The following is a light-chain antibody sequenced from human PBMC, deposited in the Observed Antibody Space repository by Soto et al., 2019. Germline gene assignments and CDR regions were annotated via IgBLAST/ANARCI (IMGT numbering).Light chain of an antibody. V-gene: IGLV2-14*01. Sequence: QSALTQPASVSGSPGQSITISCTGTSSDVGGYNYVSWYQQHPGKAPKFMIYDVSNRPSGVSTRFSGSKSGNTASLTISGLQAEDEADYYFNSYTTSNTRQIVFGTGTKVTVL. CDR1: SSDVGGYNY. CDR3: NSYTTSNTRQIV. J-gene: IGLJ1*01. CDR2: DVS.